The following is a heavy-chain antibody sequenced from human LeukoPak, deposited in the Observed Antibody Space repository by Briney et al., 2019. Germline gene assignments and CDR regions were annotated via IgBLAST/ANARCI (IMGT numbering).Heavy chain of an antibody. D-gene: IGHD3-10*01. CDR1: GAPISSSSDY. V-gene: IGHV4-39*02. CDR3: ARAKYYGPDY. CDR2: MYYSGST. J-gene: IGHJ4*02. Sequence: SETLSLTCTVSGAPISSSSDYWGWIRQPPGKGLEWIGRMYYSGSTYYSPSPKSRVTMFVDPSETHFSLKLSSVTAADTAVYYCARAKYYGPDYWGQGTLVTVSS.